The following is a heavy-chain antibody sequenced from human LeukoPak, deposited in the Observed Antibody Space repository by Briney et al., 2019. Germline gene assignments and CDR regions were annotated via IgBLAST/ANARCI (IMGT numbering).Heavy chain of an antibody. CDR1: GGTFSSYA. D-gene: IGHD3-22*01. CDR3: ARDTYYYDSSGYYYYYYGMDV. V-gene: IGHV1-69*13. Sequence: ASVKVSCKASGGTFSSYAISWVRQAPGQGLEWMGGIIPIFGTANYAQKFQGRVTITADESTSTAYMELSRLRSDDTAVYYCARDTYYYDSSGYYYYYYGMDVWGQGTTVTVSS. CDR2: IIPIFGTA. J-gene: IGHJ6*02.